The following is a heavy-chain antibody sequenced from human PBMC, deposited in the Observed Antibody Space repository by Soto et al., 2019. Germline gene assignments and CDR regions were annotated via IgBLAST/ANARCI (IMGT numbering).Heavy chain of an antibody. CDR2: VNYSGGRT. D-gene: IGHD4-17*01. Sequence: SETLSLTCAAYGESLSTYFWTWIRQPPGKGLEWIGEVNYSGGRTIYNPSLKSRVIISRDTSKDQFSLRLTSVTAEDTAVYYCGSGRDYTWTFGGQGTLVTVSS. CDR1: GESLSTYF. J-gene: IGHJ4*02. V-gene: IGHV4-34*01. CDR3: GSGRDYTWTF.